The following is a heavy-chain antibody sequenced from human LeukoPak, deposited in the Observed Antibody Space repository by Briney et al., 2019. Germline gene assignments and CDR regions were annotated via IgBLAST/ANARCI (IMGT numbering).Heavy chain of an antibody. CDR2: IIPIFGTA. J-gene: IGHJ1*01. D-gene: IGHD3-22*01. CDR1: GGTFSSYA. V-gene: IGHV1-69*05. Sequence: GASVKVSCKASGGTFSSYAISWVRQAPGQGLEWMGGIIPIFGTANYAQKLQGRVTMITDTSTSTAYMELRSLRSDDTAVYYCARIAYDSSGYQQYSQHWGQGTLVTVSS. CDR3: ARIAYDSSGYQQYSQH.